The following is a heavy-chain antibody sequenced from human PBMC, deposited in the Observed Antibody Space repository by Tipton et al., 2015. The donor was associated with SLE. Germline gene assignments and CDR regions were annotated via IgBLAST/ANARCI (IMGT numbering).Heavy chain of an antibody. CDR2: IYTGGLTT. D-gene: IGHD3-10*01. Sequence: SLRLSCAASGFTFNNYAMNWVRQGAGKGLEWVSVIYTGGLTTYYADSVKGRFTISRDNSKNTLHLQMDSLRAEDTAIYYCAKDSGSGAFEYWGQGALVTVSS. CDR3: AKDSGSGAFEY. J-gene: IGHJ4*02. CDR1: GFTFNNYA. V-gene: IGHV3-23*03.